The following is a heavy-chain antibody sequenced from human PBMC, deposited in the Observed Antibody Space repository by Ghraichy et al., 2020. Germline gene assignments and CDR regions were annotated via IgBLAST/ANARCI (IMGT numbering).Heavy chain of an antibody. J-gene: IGHJ5*02. V-gene: IGHV3-11*01. D-gene: IGHD1-26*01. Sequence: GGSLRLSCATSGFTFSDYYMSWIRQAPGKGLECVSYLTSSGSTIYYADSVKGRFTISRDNAKNSLYLQMNSLRAEDTAVYYCARGRSSGSYGRPWGQGTLVTVSS. CDR3: ARGRSSGSYGRP. CDR2: LTSSGSTI. CDR1: GFTFSDYY.